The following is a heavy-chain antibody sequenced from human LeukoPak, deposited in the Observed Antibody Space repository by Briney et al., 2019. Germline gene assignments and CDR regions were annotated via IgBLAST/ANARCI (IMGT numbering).Heavy chain of an antibody. Sequence: GGSLRLSCAASGFTFSNYAMSWVRQAPGKGLERVSVIRGSDDNTYYADSVKGRFTISRDNSRNTLSLQMNSLRAEDTAVYYCAKVPYTSSNYYFDYWGQGTLVTVSS. J-gene: IGHJ4*02. D-gene: IGHD5-18*01. CDR3: AKVPYTSSNYYFDY. V-gene: IGHV3-23*01. CDR1: GFTFSNYA. CDR2: IRGSDDNT.